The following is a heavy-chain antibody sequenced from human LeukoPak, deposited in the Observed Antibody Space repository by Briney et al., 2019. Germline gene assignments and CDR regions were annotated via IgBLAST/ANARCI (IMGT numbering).Heavy chain of an antibody. J-gene: IGHJ4*02. CDR3: AKDSQSSNGYYTVGNFDF. Sequence: PGGSLRLSCAASGFIFSNYAMHWVRQAPGKGLEWVTVTSYDGNTKHYADSVKGRFTISRDNSKNTLWLQMNSLRPEDSAVYFCAKDSQSSNGYYTVGNFDFWGQGTLVTVSS. V-gene: IGHV3-30-3*01. CDR1: GFIFSNYA. CDR2: TSYDGNTK. D-gene: IGHD3-3*01.